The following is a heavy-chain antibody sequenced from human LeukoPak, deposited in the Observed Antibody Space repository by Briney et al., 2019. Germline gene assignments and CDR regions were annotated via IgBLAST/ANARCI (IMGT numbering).Heavy chain of an antibody. CDR2: INEDGSYK. Sequence: GGSLRLSCAVSGFTFTSYWMSWVRQAPGKGLEWVANINEDGSYKYHADSVKGRLTISRDNAKNSLYLQMNSLRAEDTAVYYCARGPRLAVPAARDYWGQGTLVTVSS. V-gene: IGHV3-7*01. D-gene: IGHD2-2*01. CDR1: GFTFTSYW. J-gene: IGHJ4*02. CDR3: ARGPRLAVPAARDY.